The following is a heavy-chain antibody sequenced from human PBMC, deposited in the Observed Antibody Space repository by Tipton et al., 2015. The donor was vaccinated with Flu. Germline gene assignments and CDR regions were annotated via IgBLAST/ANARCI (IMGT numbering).Heavy chain of an antibody. CDR1: GGSISSYY. D-gene: IGHD3-22*01. V-gene: IGHV4-59*01. Sequence: LRLSCTVSGGSISSYYWSWIRQPPGKGLEWIGYIYYSGSTNYNPSLKSRVTVSVDTSKNQFSLKLSSVTAADTAAYYCAREADSSGYYPFDYWGQGTLVTVSS. CDR2: IYYSGST. CDR3: AREADSSGYYPFDY. J-gene: IGHJ4*02.